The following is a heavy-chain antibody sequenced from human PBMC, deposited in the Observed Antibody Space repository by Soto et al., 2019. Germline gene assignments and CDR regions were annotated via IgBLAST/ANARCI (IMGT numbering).Heavy chain of an antibody. V-gene: IGHV3-21*01. CDR3: AREKGVTRVTTRRYYQYGMDV. Sequence: GGSLRLSCATSGFSFTTYDMNWVRQAPGKGLEWVSSISSSSRYIYYADSVKGRFTISRDNAKNSLYLQMNSLRAEDTAVYYCAREKGVTRVTTRRYYQYGMDVWGQGTTVTVSS. J-gene: IGHJ6*02. CDR1: GFSFTTYD. D-gene: IGHD4-4*01. CDR2: ISSSSRYI.